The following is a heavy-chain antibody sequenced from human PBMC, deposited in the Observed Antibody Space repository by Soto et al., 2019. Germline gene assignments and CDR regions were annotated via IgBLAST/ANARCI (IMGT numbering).Heavy chain of an antibody. J-gene: IGHJ4*02. D-gene: IGHD3-22*01. V-gene: IGHV4-59*01. CDR2: IYYSGST. CDR1: GGSISPYY. Sequence: SETLSLTCTVSGGSISPYYWSWIRQTPGKGLEWIAYIYYSGSTNYNPSLKSRVTISVDTSKNQCSLKLSSVTAADTAVYYCARASYYSDSFGYFLDSWGQGTLVTVSS. CDR3: ARASYYSDSFGYFLDS.